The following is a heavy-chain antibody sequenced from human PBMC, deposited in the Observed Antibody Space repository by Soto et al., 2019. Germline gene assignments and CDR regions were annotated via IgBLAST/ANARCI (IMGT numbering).Heavy chain of an antibody. CDR1: GGIFSSYA. CDR3: ARVGGVGAPPGADY. J-gene: IGHJ4*02. D-gene: IGHD1-26*01. V-gene: IGHV1-69*13. CDR2: VIPVLGQA. Sequence: SVKVSCKASGGIFSSYAISWLRQAPGQGLEWMGAVIPVLGQAYYAQALQDRVTITADESTRTAYMELSSLTSEDTAVYFCARVGGVGAPPGADYWGQGTLVTVSS.